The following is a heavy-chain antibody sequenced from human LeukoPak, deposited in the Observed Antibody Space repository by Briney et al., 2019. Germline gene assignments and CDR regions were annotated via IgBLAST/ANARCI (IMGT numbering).Heavy chain of an antibody. CDR1: GFTFSSYS. D-gene: IGHD3-3*01. V-gene: IGHV3-48*01. CDR3: ARGKDYDFWSGYPYFDY. CDR2: ISSSSSTI. Sequence: GGSLRLSCAASGFTFSSYSMNWVRQAPGKGLEWVSYISSSSSTIYYADSVKGRFTISRDNAKNSLYLQMNSLRAEDTAVYYCARGKDYDFWSGYPYFDYWGQGTLVTVSS. J-gene: IGHJ4*02.